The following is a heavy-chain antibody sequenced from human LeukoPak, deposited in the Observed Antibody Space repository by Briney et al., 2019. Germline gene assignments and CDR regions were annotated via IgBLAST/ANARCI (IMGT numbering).Heavy chain of an antibody. J-gene: IGHJ6*02. CDR3: ARGPYYDFCSGYGYYYYGMDV. CDR1: GGSFSGYY. D-gene: IGHD3-3*01. CDR2: INHSGST. V-gene: IGHV4-34*01. Sequence: SETLSLTCAVYGGSFSGYYWSWIRQPPGKGLEWIGEINHSGSTNYNPSLKSRVTISVDTSKNQFSLKLSSVTAADTAVYYCARGPYYDFCSGYGYYYYGMDVWGQGTTVTVSS.